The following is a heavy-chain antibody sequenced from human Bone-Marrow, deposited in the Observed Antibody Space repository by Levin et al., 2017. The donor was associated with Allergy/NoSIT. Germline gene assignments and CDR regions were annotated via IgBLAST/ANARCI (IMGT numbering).Heavy chain of an antibody. Sequence: GGSLRLSCTASGFTFGDYAMSWVRQAPGKGLEWVGFIRSKAYGGTTEYAASVKGRFTISRDDSKSIAYLQMNSLKTEDTAVYYCTRVLMAARGLQTDYWGQGTLVTVSS. CDR1: GFTFGDYA. J-gene: IGHJ4*02. CDR2: IRSKAYGGTT. CDR3: TRVLMAARGLQTDY. D-gene: IGHD6-6*01. V-gene: IGHV3-49*04.